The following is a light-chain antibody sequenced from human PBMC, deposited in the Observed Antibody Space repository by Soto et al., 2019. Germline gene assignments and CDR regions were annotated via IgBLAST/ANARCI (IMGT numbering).Light chain of an antibody. CDR1: QGIRND. CDR2: TAS. Sequence: ALQMTQSPSSLSASVGDRVIITCRASQGIRNDLGWYQQKPGKAPKLLIYTASNLQSGVPSRFSGSGSGTDFTLTISSLQPEDFATYYCLQDYNYPPSFGQGTKLEIK. J-gene: IGKJ2*01. V-gene: IGKV1-6*01. CDR3: LQDYNYPPS.